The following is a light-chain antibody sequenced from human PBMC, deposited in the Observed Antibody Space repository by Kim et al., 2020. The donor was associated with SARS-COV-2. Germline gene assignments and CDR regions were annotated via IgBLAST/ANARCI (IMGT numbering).Light chain of an antibody. V-gene: IGKV1-27*01. CDR3: QKYSNAPWT. J-gene: IGKJ1*01. CDR1: QNIANS. CDR2: AAS. Sequence: ASIGDRVTITRRASQNIANSLAWYQQKPGKVPQVLIYAASTLQSGVPSRFSGSGSGTEFTLTIDSLQTEDVATYYCQKYSNAPWTFGPGTKVDIK.